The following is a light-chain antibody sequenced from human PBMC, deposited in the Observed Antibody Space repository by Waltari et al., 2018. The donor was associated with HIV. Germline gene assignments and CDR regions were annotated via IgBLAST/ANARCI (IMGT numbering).Light chain of an antibody. CDR1: DMGSKR. V-gene: IGLV3-21*04. CDR2: YDS. J-gene: IGLJ2*01. CDR3: QLWDSNTDHPV. Sequence: SFVLTQPPSVSVAPGKTARRSCGVNDMGSKRVHGYQQKPGQAPVVVIYYDSDRPSGIPERFSGSNSGDTATLTIRRVEAGDEADYYCQLWDSNTDHPVFGGGTKLTVL.